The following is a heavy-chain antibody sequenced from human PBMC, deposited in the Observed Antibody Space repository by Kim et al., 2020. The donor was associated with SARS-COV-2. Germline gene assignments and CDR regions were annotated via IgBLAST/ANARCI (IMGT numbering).Heavy chain of an antibody. V-gene: IGHV4-34*01. Sequence: SETLSLTCAVYGGSFSGYYWSWIRQPPGKGLEWIGEINHSGSTNYNPSLKSRVTISVDTSKNQFSLKLSSVTAADTAVYYCARGDRAARPLDYWGQGTLV. D-gene: IGHD6-6*01. CDR3: ARGDRAARPLDY. CDR2: INHSGST. CDR1: GGSFSGYY. J-gene: IGHJ4*02.